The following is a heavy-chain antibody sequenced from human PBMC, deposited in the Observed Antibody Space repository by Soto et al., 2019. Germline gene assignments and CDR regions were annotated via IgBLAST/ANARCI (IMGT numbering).Heavy chain of an antibody. CDR1: GYSFTSYW. CDR3: ASTLGSGSYPLDAFDI. Sequence: PGESLKISCKGSGYSFTSYWIGWVRQMPGKGLEWMGITYPGDSDTRYSPSFQGQVTISADKSISTAYLQWSSLKASDTAMYYCASTLGSGSYPLDAFDIWGQGTMVTVSS. CDR2: TYPGDSDT. D-gene: IGHD3-10*01. J-gene: IGHJ3*02. V-gene: IGHV5-51*01.